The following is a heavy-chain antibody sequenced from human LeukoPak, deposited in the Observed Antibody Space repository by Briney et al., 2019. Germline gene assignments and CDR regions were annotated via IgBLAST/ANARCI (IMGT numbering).Heavy chain of an antibody. CDR1: GFTFSSNA. D-gene: IGHD3-3*01. V-gene: IGHV3-30-3*01. CDR2: ISSDGNNK. J-gene: IGHJ4*02. CDR3: ARSPGGSGYSPSDY. Sequence: EGSLRLSCAASGFTFSSNAMPWVRLAPGKGLDWVAVISSDGNNKYYAASVKGRFTVSRDNSQNTLYLQMNSLRPDDTAVYHCARSPGGSGYSPSDYWGQGTLVTVSS.